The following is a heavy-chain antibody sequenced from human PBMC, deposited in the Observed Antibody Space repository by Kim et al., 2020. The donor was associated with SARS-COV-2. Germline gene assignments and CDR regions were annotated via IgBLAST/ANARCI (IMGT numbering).Heavy chain of an antibody. CDR3: ARDREYSSSFDY. V-gene: IGHV3-33*01. J-gene: IGHJ4*02. D-gene: IGHD6-6*01. Sequence: YYAPAVKGRLTISTDNPKNRLYLQMNSLRAEDTAVYYCARDREYSSSFDYWGQGTLVTVSS.